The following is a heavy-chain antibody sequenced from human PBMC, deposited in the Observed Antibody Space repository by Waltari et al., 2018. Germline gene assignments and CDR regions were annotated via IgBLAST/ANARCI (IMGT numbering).Heavy chain of an antibody. J-gene: IGHJ4*02. V-gene: IGHV3-48*02. Sequence: EVQLVESGGGLVQPGGSLKLSCAASGFTFSRYSMNWVRQAPGKGLEGVSHSGPGGSNIGYADSVKGRITISRDNAQNSLYLIINSLTDEDTAVYYCARDQDWAFDYWGRGTLVTVSS. CDR2: SGPGGSNI. CDR1: GFTFSRYS. CDR3: ARDQDWAFDY. D-gene: IGHD2-21*01.